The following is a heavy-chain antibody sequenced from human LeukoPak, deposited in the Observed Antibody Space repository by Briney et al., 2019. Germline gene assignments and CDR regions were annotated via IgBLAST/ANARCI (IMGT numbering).Heavy chain of an antibody. J-gene: IGHJ6*03. CDR1: HYSISTAYF. CDR2: LYHSGST. Sequence: PSETLSLTCSVSHYSISTAYFWGWIRQPPGKGLEWIGNLYHSGSTYYNPSLESRVTISVDTSKNQFSLKLSSVTAADTAVYYCARSPFPYSSSSHYYMDVWGKGTTVTVSS. D-gene: IGHD6-6*01. CDR3: ARSPFPYSSSSHYYMDV. V-gene: IGHV4-38-2*02.